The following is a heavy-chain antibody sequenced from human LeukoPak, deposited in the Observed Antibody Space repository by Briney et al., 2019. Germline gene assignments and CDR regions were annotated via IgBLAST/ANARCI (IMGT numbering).Heavy chain of an antibody. J-gene: IGHJ6*03. CDR3: AKDRTHSNPRTGSGGMDV. CDR1: GFTSADYA. CDR2: ISWNSGSI. Sequence: PVRSLRLSCAASGFTSADYAMYWVRQAPGKGLEWVSGISWNSGSIGYADSVKGRFTISRDNAKNSLYLQMNSLRPEDTALYYCAKDRTHSNPRTGSGGMDVWGKGTTVTVSS. V-gene: IGHV3-9*02. D-gene: IGHD2-8*02.